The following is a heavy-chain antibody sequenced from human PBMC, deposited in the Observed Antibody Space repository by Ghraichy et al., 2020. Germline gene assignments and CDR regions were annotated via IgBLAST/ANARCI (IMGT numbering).Heavy chain of an antibody. Sequence: GVLNISCAASGFTFSSYSMNWVRQAPGKGLEWVSSISSSSSYIYYADSVKGRFTISRDNAKNSLYLQMNSLRAEDTAVYYCARLGAKYDFWSGYYYDYYYYYYMDVWGKGTTVTVSS. J-gene: IGHJ6*03. CDR3: ARLGAKYDFWSGYYYDYYYYYYMDV. D-gene: IGHD3-3*01. CDR2: ISSSSSYI. CDR1: GFTFSSYS. V-gene: IGHV3-21*01.